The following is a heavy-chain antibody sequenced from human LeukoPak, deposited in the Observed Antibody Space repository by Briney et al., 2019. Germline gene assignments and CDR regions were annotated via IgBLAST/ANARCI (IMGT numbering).Heavy chain of an antibody. D-gene: IGHD1-7*01. J-gene: IGHJ5*02. CDR2: IYYSGST. V-gene: IGHV4-59*12. Sequence: SETLSLTCTVSSGSISSYYWSWIPQPPGKGLEWIGYIYYSGSTNYNPSLKSRVTISVDTSKHQFSLKLSSVAAADTAVYYCARDSELELIGWFDLWGQGTLVTVSS. CDR1: SGSISSYY. CDR3: ARDSELELIGWFDL.